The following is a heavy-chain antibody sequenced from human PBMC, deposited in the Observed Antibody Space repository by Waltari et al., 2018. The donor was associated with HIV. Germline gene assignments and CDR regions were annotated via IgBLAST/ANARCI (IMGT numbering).Heavy chain of an antibody. D-gene: IGHD3-10*01. CDR2: MSDDGSKR. CDR3: ARDSSRVLWFGESLPT. V-gene: IGHV3-30*03. CDR1: GFRFNDHG. Sequence: QVQVVESGGGVVQHGRSLRPSCAASGFRFNDHGRHWVRQTPGKGLEWLALMSDDGSKRLYAESVRGRFVVSRDNSKKIFYLQMNSLRPDDTAVYFCARDSSRVLWFGESLPTWGQGTLVSVSP. J-gene: IGHJ4*02.